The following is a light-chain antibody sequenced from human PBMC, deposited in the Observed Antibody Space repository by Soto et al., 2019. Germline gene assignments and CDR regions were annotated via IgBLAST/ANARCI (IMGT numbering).Light chain of an antibody. CDR2: GKS. J-gene: IGKJ2*01. CDR1: QNVGIN. Sequence: EIVVTQSPATLSVSPGDRATLSCRASQNVGINLAWYQQKPGQAPRLLIYGKSTRATGIPARFSGIGSGTEFTLAISSLQSEDFALYYCLQYKDWPYTFGQGTKLEIK. CDR3: LQYKDWPYT. V-gene: IGKV3-15*01.